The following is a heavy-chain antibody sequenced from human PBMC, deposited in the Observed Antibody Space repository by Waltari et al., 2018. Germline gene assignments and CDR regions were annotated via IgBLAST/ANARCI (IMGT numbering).Heavy chain of an antibody. Sequence: EVRLVESGGDSVQPGGSLRLSCAASGFIFDHYWMHWLRPAPGKGLEWLSRINFDGSRITYADSVKGRFTISRDTPKSTLYLKINSLRVEDTAVYYCAVRAKEGYCEGGSCHARLDSWGQGTLVSVSS. CDR1: GFIFDHYW. V-gene: IGHV3-74*01. J-gene: IGHJ4*02. CDR2: INFDGSRI. CDR3: AVRAKEGYCEGGSCHARLDS. D-gene: IGHD2-15*01.